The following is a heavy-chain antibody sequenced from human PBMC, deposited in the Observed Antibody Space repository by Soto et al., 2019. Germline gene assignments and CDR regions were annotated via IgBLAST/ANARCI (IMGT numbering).Heavy chain of an antibody. CDR2: ISYDGSNK. D-gene: IGHD6-13*01. Sequence: PGGSLRLSCAASGFTFSSYAMHWVRQAPGKGLEWVAVISYDGSNKYYADSVKGRFTISRDNSKNTLYPQMNSLRAEDTAVYYCARDRIEQPHYYYYGMDVWGQGTTVTVSS. CDR1: GFTFSSYA. CDR3: ARDRIEQPHYYYYGMDV. J-gene: IGHJ6*02. V-gene: IGHV3-30-3*01.